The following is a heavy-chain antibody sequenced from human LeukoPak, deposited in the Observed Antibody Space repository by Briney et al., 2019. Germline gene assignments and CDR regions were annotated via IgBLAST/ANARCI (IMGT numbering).Heavy chain of an antibody. CDR1: GDSTISYY. V-gene: IGHV4-59*08. J-gene: IGHJ6*02. CDR2: IYYSRST. D-gene: IGHD3-3*01. CDR3: ARHKSSDFWSGYIKPHYYYGMDV. Sequence: SETLSLTCTVSGDSTISYYWSWIRQPPGKGLEWIGYIYYSRSTNYNPSLKSRVTISVDTSKNQFSLKLSSVTAADTAVYYCARHKSSDFWSGYIKPHYYYGMDVWGQGTTVTVSS.